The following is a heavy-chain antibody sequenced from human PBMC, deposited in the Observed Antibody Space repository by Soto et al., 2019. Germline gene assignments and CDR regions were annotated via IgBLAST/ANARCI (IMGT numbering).Heavy chain of an antibody. D-gene: IGHD3-22*01. J-gene: IGHJ4*02. Sequence: SVKVSCKASGGTFSSYAISWVRQAPGQGLEWMGGIIPIFGTANYAQKFQGRVTITADKSTSTAYMELSSLRSEDTAVYYCAIRLQTYYYNSSGYYTLFHCCGQRTLLTVFS. CDR1: GGTFSSYA. CDR3: AIRLQTYYYNSSGYYTLFHC. CDR2: IIPIFGTA. V-gene: IGHV1-69*06.